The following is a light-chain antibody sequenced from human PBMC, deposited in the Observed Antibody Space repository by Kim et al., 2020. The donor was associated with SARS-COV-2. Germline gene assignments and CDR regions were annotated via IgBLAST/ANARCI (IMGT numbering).Light chain of an antibody. J-gene: IGKJ4*01. V-gene: IGKV3-20*01. CDR1: QSVTNNY. CDR3: QQYVNTPVT. CDR2: AAY. Sequence: STGERATLSCRASQSVTNNYLAWYQQRPGQAPRLLIYAAYDRATGIPDRFSGSGSGTDFTLTISRLEPEDFAVYYCQQYVNTPVTFGGGTKVDIK.